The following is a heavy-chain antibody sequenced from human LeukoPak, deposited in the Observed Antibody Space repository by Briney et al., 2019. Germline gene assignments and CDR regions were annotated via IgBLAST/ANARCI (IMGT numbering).Heavy chain of an antibody. D-gene: IGHD3-16*01. CDR1: GDTFTKTG. J-gene: IGHJ5*02. Sequence: GASVKVSCKVSGDTFTKTGFSWVRQALGQGLEWMGWISVYNRNTNYAQRLQGRVTMTADTSTTTVYMELRSLRSDDTAVYYCARDLGLNWFDPWGQGTLVTVSS. V-gene: IGHV1-18*01. CDR2: ISVYNRNT. CDR3: ARDLGLNWFDP.